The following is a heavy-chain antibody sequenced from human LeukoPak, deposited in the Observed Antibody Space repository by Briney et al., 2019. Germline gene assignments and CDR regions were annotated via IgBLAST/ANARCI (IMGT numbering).Heavy chain of an antibody. CDR3: ARDRINMMVLVHDSGLDL. D-gene: IGHD3-22*01. Sequence: PGRSLRLSGAASGFTLTDYGIHWVRQAPGKGLEWVAVLSYDGSDRYYADSVNGRFTISRDISSDTVSLQMNSLRVEDTAVYFCARDRINMMVLVHDSGLDLWGQGTLVTVSS. CDR2: LSYDGSDR. CDR1: GFTLTDYG. V-gene: IGHV3-30*01. J-gene: IGHJ5*02.